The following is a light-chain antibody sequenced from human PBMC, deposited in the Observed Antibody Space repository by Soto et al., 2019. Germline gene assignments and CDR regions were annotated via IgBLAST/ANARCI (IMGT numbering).Light chain of an antibody. Sequence: SVLTQPPSVSAAPGQTVTISCSGSSSNIGNNYVSWYQQLPGTAPKLLIYENNKRPSGIPDRFSGSKSGTSATLGITGLQTGDEADYYCGTWDSSLSAVFGGGTQLTVL. V-gene: IGLV1-51*02. CDR2: ENN. CDR1: SSNIGNNY. CDR3: GTWDSSLSAV. J-gene: IGLJ2*01.